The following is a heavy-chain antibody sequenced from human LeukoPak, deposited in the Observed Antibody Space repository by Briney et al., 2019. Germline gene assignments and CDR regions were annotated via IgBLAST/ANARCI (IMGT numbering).Heavy chain of an antibody. V-gene: IGHV3-23*01. J-gene: IGHJ5*02. Sequence: PGGSLRLSCAASGFTFSSYAMSWVRQAPGKGLEWVSAISGSGGSTYYADSVKGRFTISRDNSKNTLYLQMNSLRAEDTAVYYCAKAGSSTSCYRNWFDPWGQGTLVTVSS. CDR2: ISGSGGST. CDR3: AKAGSSTSCYRNWFDP. D-gene: IGHD2-2*02. CDR1: GFTFSSYA.